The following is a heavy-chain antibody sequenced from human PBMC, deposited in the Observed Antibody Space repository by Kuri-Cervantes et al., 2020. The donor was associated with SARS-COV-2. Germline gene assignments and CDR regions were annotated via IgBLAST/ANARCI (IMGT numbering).Heavy chain of an antibody. CDR2: IDWDDDK. D-gene: IGHD4-11*01. V-gene: IGHV2-70*11. J-gene: IGHJ4*02. CDR3: VRIRAATVIADY. CDR1: GFSLTTSGMC. Sequence: SGPTLVKPTQTLTLTCTFSGFSLTTSGMCVAWIRQPPGKALEWLARIDWDDDKYYKTSLNTRLSIPKDTSKDQVVLTMTNMDPVDTAMYYCVRIRAATVIADYWGQGTLVTVSS.